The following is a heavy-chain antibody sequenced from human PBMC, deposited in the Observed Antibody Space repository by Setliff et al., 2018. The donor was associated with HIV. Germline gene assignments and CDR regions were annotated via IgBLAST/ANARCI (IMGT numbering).Heavy chain of an antibody. CDR2: IYASGST. J-gene: IGHJ5*02. CDR1: GGSINSGNYY. Sequence: SETLSLTCTVSGGSINSGNYYWSWIRQPAGKGLEWIGRIYASGSTNYNPSLKSRVTTSVDTSKNQFSLKLGAVTAADTAMYYCARSGGAYYDFWSVPVRFNWFDPWGQGTLVTVSS. V-gene: IGHV4-61*02. D-gene: IGHD3-3*01. CDR3: ARSGGAYYDFWSVPVRFNWFDP.